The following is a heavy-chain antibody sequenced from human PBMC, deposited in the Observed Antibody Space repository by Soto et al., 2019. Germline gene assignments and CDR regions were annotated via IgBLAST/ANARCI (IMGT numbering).Heavy chain of an antibody. CDR2: ISYDGSNK. V-gene: IGHV3-30*18. Sequence: GGSLRLSCAASGFTFSSYGMHWVRQAPGKGLEWVAVISYDGSNKYYADSVKGRFTISRDNSKNALYLQMNSLRAEDTAVYYCAKDRLYCSSTSCQYYYYYGMDVWGQGTTVTVSS. D-gene: IGHD2-2*01. J-gene: IGHJ6*02. CDR1: GFTFSSYG. CDR3: AKDRLYCSSTSCQYYYYYGMDV.